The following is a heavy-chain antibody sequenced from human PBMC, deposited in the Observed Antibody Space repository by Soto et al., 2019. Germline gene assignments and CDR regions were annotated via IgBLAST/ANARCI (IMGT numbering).Heavy chain of an antibody. D-gene: IGHD4-17*01. CDR2: INTGNGNT. J-gene: IGHJ5*02. CDR1: GYTFTRYA. Sequence: QVQLVQSGAEVKKPGASVKVSCKASGYTFTRYAMHWVRQAPGQGLEWMGWINTGNGNTHYSQKFQGRVTFTRDASGTTADMDLSSLTSEDTAVYYCARNVDYFDPWGKGPLVPVSS. CDR3: ARNVDYFDP. V-gene: IGHV1-3*04.